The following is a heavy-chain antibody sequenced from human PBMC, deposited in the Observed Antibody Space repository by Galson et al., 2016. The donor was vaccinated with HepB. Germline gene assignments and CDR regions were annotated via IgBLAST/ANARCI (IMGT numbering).Heavy chain of an antibody. CDR2: VSFDGSQK. V-gene: IGHV3-30*18. CDR3: AKGLYNDFWSGFPPYYDYVMDV. J-gene: IGHJ6*02. CDR1: GFTFSTFW. Sequence: SLRLSCAASGFTFSTFWMSWVRQAPGQGLEWVAVVSFDGSQKYYPDSVKGRFAISRDNSKNTLFLHVSSLSSEDTAVYYCAKGLYNDFWSGFPPYYDYVMDVWGQGTTVTVSS. D-gene: IGHD3-3*01.